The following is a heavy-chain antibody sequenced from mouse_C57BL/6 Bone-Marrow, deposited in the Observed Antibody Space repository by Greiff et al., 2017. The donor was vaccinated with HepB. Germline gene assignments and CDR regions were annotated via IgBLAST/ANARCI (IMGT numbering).Heavy chain of an antibody. CDR1: GYTFTSYW. CDR3: AIWGLYDYDPPFAY. D-gene: IGHD2-4*01. V-gene: IGHV1-74*01. Sequence: VQLQQPGAELVKPGASVKVSCKASGYTFTSYWMHWVKQRPGQGLEWIGRIYPSDSVTNSNQKFKGKATLTVDKSSSTAYMQLSSLTSEDSAVYYCAIWGLYDYDPPFAYWGQGTLVTVSA. CDR2: IYPSDSVT. J-gene: IGHJ3*01.